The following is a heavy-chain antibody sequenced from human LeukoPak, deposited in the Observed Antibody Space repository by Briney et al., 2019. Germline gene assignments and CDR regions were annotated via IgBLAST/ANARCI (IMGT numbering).Heavy chain of an antibody. V-gene: IGHV5-51*01. CDR2: IYPGDSDT. Sequence: GESLKISCKGSGYRFTSYWIGWVRQMPGKGQEWMGIIYPGDSDTRYSPSFQGQVTISADKSISTAYLQWSSLEASDTAMYYCARRRFGELWPIDYYYYGMDVWGQGTTVTVSS. CDR3: ARRRFGELWPIDYYYYGMDV. J-gene: IGHJ6*02. CDR1: GYRFTSYW. D-gene: IGHD3-10*01.